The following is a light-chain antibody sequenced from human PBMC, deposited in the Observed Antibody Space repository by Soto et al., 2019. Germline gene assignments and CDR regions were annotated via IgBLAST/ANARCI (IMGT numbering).Light chain of an antibody. V-gene: IGKV1-5*03. CDR3: QQYGSSPPGFT. Sequence: DIQMTQSPSTLSGSVGDRVTITCRASQTISSWLAWYQQKPGKAPKLLIYKASTLKSGVPSRFSGSGSGTEFTLTISRLEPEDFAVYYCQQYGSSPPGFTFGPGTKVDIK. J-gene: IGKJ3*01. CDR2: KAS. CDR1: QTISSW.